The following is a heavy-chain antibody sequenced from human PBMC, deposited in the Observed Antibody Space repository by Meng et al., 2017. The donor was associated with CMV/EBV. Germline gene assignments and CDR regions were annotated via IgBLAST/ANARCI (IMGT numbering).Heavy chain of an antibody. CDR3: ADYGSGSYSLGY. D-gene: IGHD3-10*01. V-gene: IGHV3-21*01. J-gene: IGHJ4*02. Sequence: YAASGVTFGSYSMNWVRQAPGKGREWVSAISSRSYHIFYADSVKGRFTISRDNAKDSLYLQMNSLRAEDTAVYYCADYGSGSYSLGYWGQGTLVTVSS. CDR2: ISSRSYHI. CDR1: GVTFGSYS.